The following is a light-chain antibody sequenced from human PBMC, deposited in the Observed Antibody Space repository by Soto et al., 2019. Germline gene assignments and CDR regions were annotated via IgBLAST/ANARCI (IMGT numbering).Light chain of an antibody. V-gene: IGKV1-5*01. CDR1: QSISSW. CDR3: QQYNSYSPWT. CDR2: DAS. J-gene: IGKJ1*01. Sequence: DLQMTQSPSTLSASVGDRVTITCRASQSISSWLAWYQQKPGKAPKLLIYDASSLESGVPSRFSGSGSGTEFTLTISSLQPDDFATYYCQQYNSYSPWTVGQGTKVEIK.